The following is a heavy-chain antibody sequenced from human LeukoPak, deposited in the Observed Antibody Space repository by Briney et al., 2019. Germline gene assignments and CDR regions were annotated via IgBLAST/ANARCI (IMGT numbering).Heavy chain of an antibody. CDR3: ARGLWYCSSTSCYLDAFDI. J-gene: IGHJ3*02. Sequence: GASVKVSCKASGYTFTGYYMHWVRQAPGQGLEWMGWINPNSGGTNYAQKFQGRVTMTRDTSISTAYMELSRPRSDDTAVYYCARGLWYCSSTSCYLDAFDIWGQGTMVTVSS. D-gene: IGHD2-2*01. CDR1: GYTFTGYY. CDR2: INPNSGGT. V-gene: IGHV1-2*02.